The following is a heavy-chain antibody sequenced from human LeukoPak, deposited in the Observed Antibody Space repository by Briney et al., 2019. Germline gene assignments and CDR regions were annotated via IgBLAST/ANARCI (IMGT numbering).Heavy chain of an antibody. Sequence: TGGSLRLSCAASGFTFSSYAMSWVRQAPGKGLEWVSVISGSGGSTYYADSVKGRFTISRDNSKNTLYLQMNSLRAEDTAVYYCAKQHLYDILTGLYDYWGQGTLVTVSS. CDR3: AKQHLYDILTGLYDY. J-gene: IGHJ4*02. CDR1: GFTFSSYA. V-gene: IGHV3-23*01. D-gene: IGHD3-9*01. CDR2: ISGSGGST.